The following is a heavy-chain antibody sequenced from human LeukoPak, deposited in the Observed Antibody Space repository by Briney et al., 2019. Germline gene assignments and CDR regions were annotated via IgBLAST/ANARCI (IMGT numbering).Heavy chain of an antibody. CDR3: AREPYDGALLNSSGWSFFDI. D-gene: IGHD6-19*01. CDR1: GFTFSSYA. Sequence: PGGSLRLSCAASGFTFSSYAMHWVRQAPGKGLEWVAVISYDGSNKYYADSVKGRFTISRDNSKNTLYLQMNSLRAEDTAVYYCAREPYDGALLNSSGWSFFDIWGQGTMVTVSS. J-gene: IGHJ3*02. CDR2: ISYDGSNK. V-gene: IGHV3-30-3*01.